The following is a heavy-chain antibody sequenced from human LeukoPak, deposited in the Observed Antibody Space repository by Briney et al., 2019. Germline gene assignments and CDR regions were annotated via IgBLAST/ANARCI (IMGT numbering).Heavy chain of an antibody. CDR3: TRDTPPHIVVVNTDFDY. CDR1: GFTFGDYA. CDR2: IRSKAYGGTT. Sequence: PGGSLRLSCTASGFTFGDYAMSWVRQAPGKGLEWVGFIRSKAYGGTTEYAASVKGRFTISRDDSKSIAYLQMNSLKTEDTAVYYCTRDTPPHIVVVNTDFDYWGQGTLVTVSS. D-gene: IGHD2-21*01. J-gene: IGHJ4*02. V-gene: IGHV3-49*04.